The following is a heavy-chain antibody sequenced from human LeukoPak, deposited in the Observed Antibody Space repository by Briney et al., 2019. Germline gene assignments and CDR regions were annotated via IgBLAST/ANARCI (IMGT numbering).Heavy chain of an antibody. CDR2: ISGSGGST. CDR1: GFTFSSYA. J-gene: IGHJ5*02. Sequence: GALRLSSAASGFTFSSYAMSWVRQAPGKGLEWVSAISGSGGSTYYADSVKGRFTISRDNSKNTLYLQMNSLRAEDTAVYYCAKGLRSGQTAWGQGTLVTVSS. D-gene: IGHD2-15*01. CDR3: AKGLRSGQTA. V-gene: IGHV3-23*01.